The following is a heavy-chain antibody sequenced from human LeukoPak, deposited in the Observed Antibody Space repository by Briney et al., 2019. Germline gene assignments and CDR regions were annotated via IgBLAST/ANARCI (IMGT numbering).Heavy chain of an antibody. Sequence: ASVKVSCKASGGTFISYAISWVRQAPGQGLEWMGGIIPIFGTANYAQKFQGRVTITADESTSTAYMELSSLRSEDTAVYYCARAIPYDGNAFDIWGQGTMVTVSS. V-gene: IGHV1-69*13. CDR1: GGTFISYA. J-gene: IGHJ3*02. D-gene: IGHD5-12*01. CDR3: ARAIPYDGNAFDI. CDR2: IIPIFGTA.